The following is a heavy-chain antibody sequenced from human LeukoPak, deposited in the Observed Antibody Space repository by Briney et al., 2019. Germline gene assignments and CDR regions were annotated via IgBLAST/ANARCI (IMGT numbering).Heavy chain of an antibody. Sequence: ASVKVSCKASGYTFTGYYMHWVRQAPGQGFEWMGWINPDSGGTNYAQKFQGRVTMTRNTSISTAYMELSRLRSDDTAVYYCAGPGRDYYYYYHMDVWGKGTTVTVSS. CDR3: AGPGRDYYYYYHMDV. CDR2: INPDSGGT. CDR1: GYTFTGYY. J-gene: IGHJ6*03. V-gene: IGHV1-2*02.